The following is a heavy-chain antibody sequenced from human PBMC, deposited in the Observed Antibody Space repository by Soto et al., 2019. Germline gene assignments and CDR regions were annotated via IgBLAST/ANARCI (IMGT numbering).Heavy chain of an antibody. CDR1: GGSISSGDYY. J-gene: IGHJ6*02. Sequence: SETLSLTCTVSGGSISSGDYYWSWIRQPPGKGLEWIGYIYYSGSTYYNPSLKSRVTISVDTSKNQFSLKLSSVTAADTAVYYCAREGYCSGGSCYSHYYGMDVWGQGTTVTV. CDR3: AREGYCSGGSCYSHYYGMDV. V-gene: IGHV4-30-4*01. CDR2: IYYSGST. D-gene: IGHD2-15*01.